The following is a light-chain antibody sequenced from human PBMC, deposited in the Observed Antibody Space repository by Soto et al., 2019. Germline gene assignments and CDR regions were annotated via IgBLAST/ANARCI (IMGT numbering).Light chain of an antibody. V-gene: IGKV1-12*02. CDR2: VAS. CDR1: QGISSW. J-gene: IGKJ1*01. Sequence: DIQMTQSPSSVSASVGDRITITCRASQGISSWLDWYQQKPGKAPKLLIYVASNLQSGVPSRFSGSGSGTDFPLTISIQHPDVATYYCHQQGRSFPWTFGQGTKVEIK. CDR3: QQGRSFPWT.